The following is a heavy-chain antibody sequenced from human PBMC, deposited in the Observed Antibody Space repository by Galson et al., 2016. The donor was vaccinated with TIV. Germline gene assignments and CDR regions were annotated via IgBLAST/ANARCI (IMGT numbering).Heavy chain of an antibody. CDR2: ISYDGNSK. D-gene: IGHD2-21*01. J-gene: IGHJ6*02. V-gene: IGHV3-30*01. CDR3: AKTMIENVYYSGMDV. Sequence: SLRLSCAASGFIFSGHAMHWVRQAPGKGLEWVAVISYDGNSKFYADSVKGRFSISRDNSKNTLSLQMNSLRPEDSAVYFCAKTMIENVYYSGMDVWGQGATVTVSS. CDR1: GFIFSGHA.